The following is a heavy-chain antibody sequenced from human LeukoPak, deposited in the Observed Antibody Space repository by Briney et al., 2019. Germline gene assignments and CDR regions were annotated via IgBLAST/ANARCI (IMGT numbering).Heavy chain of an antibody. Sequence: SETLSLTCTVSGYSISSGYYWGWIRQPPGKGLEWIGSIYHSGSTNYNPSLKSRVTMSVDTSKNQFSLKLSSVTAADTAVYYCAREVTMVRGAYYYYYMDVWGKGTTVTISS. CDR2: IYHSGST. V-gene: IGHV4-38-2*02. CDR3: AREVTMVRGAYYYYYMDV. CDR1: GYSISSGYY. D-gene: IGHD3-10*01. J-gene: IGHJ6*03.